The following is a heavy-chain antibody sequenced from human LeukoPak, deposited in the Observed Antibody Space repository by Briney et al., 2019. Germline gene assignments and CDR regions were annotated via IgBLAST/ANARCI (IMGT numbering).Heavy chain of an antibody. CDR1: GGTFSSYA. J-gene: IGHJ5*02. CDR3: ARKLGYCSSTSCYPRDNWFDP. Sequence: SVKVSCKASGGTFSSYAISWVRQAPGQGLEWMGGIIPIFGTANYAQKFQGGVTITTDESTSTAYMELSSLRSEDTAVYYCARKLGYCSSTSCYPRDNWFDPWGQGTLVTVSS. CDR2: IIPIFGTA. V-gene: IGHV1-69*05. D-gene: IGHD2-2*01.